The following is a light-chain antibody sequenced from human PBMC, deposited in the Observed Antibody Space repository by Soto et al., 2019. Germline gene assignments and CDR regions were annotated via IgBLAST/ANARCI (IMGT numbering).Light chain of an antibody. V-gene: IGLV2-14*01. J-gene: IGLJ1*01. CDR1: NSDVGGYNY. CDR2: DVS. CDR3: SSYTSSSLYV. Sequence: QSALTQPASVSGSPGQSITISCTGTNSDVGGYNYVSWYQQHPDKAPKLMIYDVSNRPSGVSNRFSGSKSGNTASLTISGLQAEDEADYYCSSYTSSSLYVFGTGIKVTVL.